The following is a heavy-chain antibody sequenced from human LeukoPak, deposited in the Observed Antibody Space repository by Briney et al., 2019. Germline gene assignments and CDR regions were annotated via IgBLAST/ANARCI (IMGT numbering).Heavy chain of an antibody. J-gene: IGHJ4*02. CDR3: AKAHYLPYLYDQAF. D-gene: IGHD3-16*01. V-gene: IGHV3-23*01. Sequence: GGSLRLSCAASGFIFRTYAMSWVRQAPGKGLEWVSGISGSGGGIYYADSVKGRFIISRDNSKNTLFLQMNSLRTDDTAVYYCAKAHYLPYLYDQAFWGQGTLVTVSS. CDR1: GFIFRTYA. CDR2: ISGSGGGI.